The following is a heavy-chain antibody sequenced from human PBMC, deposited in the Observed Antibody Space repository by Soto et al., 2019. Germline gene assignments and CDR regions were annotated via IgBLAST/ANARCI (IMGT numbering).Heavy chain of an antibody. Sequence: QVQLQESGPGLVKPSETLSLTCTVSSGSIINYYWSWIRQPPGKGLEWGGFIYYSVSTNYNSFLKSSVTMSVDMSRQQLSLKLNSVTDADTAVYYCASRLTLATTTGDAFDLWGQGTMVTVSS. V-gene: IGHV4-59*01. CDR3: ASRLTLATTTGDAFDL. J-gene: IGHJ3*01. D-gene: IGHD4-17*01. CDR1: SGSIINYY. CDR2: IYYSVST.